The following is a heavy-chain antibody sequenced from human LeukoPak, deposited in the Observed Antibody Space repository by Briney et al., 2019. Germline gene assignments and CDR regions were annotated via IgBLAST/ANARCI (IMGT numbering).Heavy chain of an antibody. CDR1: GYTFTNYA. V-gene: IGHV1-3*01. CDR2: INAGNGNT. D-gene: IGHD2-2*01. J-gene: IGHJ5*02. Sequence: GASVTVSCKASGYTFTNYAMHWVRQAPGQRLEWMGWINAGNGNTKYSQKFQGRVTITRDTSASTAYMEVSSLRSEDTAVYYCARAPRGNSGYCSSTSCTDHRYNWFDPWGQGTLVTVSS. CDR3: ARAPRGNSGYCSSTSCTDHRYNWFDP.